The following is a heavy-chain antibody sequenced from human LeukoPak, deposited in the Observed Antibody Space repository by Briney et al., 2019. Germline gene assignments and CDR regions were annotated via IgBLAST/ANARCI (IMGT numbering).Heavy chain of an antibody. CDR1: GFTFSSHA. V-gene: IGHV3-23*01. Sequence: GGSLRLSCAASGFTFSSHAMSWARQAPGKGLEWVSSISTGGDNTYYADSVRGRFTISRDNSKNTLFLQMNSLRAEDTAVYYCAKAESPHLEWLVRYYFDYWGQGTLVTVSS. J-gene: IGHJ4*02. CDR3: AKAESPHLEWLVRYYFDY. CDR2: ISTGGDNT. D-gene: IGHD6-19*01.